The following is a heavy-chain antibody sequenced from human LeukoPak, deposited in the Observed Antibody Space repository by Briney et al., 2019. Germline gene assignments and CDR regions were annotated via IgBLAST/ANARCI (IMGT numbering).Heavy chain of an antibody. CDR2: IYYSGNT. CDR1: GGSITSDAYY. Sequence: SETLSLTCTVSGGSITSDAYYWGWIRQPPGKGLEWIGSIYYSGNTYYNASLKSQVSISIDTSKNQFSLKLTSVTAADTAVYYCARQTGSGLFILPGGQGTLVTVSS. CDR3: ARQTGSGLFILP. D-gene: IGHD3/OR15-3a*01. J-gene: IGHJ4*02. V-gene: IGHV4-39*01.